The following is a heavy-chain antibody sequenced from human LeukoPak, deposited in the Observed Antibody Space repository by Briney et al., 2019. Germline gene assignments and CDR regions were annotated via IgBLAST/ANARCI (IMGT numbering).Heavy chain of an antibody. D-gene: IGHD6-13*01. CDR3: ARGLRREQQLLRAFDY. Sequence: ASVKVSCKASGYTFTDYYMHWVRQAPGQGLEWMGSINPKSGGTNYAQKFQGRVTMTRDTSISTAYMELSRLGSDDTAVYYCARGLRREQQLLRAFDYWGQGTPVTVSS. CDR1: GYTFTDYY. J-gene: IGHJ4*02. V-gene: IGHV1-2*02. CDR2: INPKSGGT.